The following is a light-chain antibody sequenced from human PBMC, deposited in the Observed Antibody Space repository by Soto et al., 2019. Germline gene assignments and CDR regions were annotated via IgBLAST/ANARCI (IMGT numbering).Light chain of an antibody. Sequence: IQITHSPSTLSASVGDRVTITCRSSQTISNWLAWYQQKPGKAPKLLIYDASSLQSGVPSRFSGRGSGTEFTLTISSLQPDDFATYYCQQYNFFPRTLGQGTKVDIK. CDR3: QQYNFFPRT. CDR2: DAS. V-gene: IGKV1-5*01. CDR1: QTISNW. J-gene: IGKJ1*01.